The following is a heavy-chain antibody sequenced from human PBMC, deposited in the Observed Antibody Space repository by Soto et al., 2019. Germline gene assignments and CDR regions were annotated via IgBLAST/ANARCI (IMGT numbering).Heavy chain of an antibody. Sequence: GGSLRLSCSGSGFTVSSFGMHWVRQAPGKGLEHVSTLSSNGIGTYYADSVKGRFTFSRDTSKNTLYLQMSSLRTEDTAVYYCVKDMGQAAVGIRYPYGLDVWGLGATVTVSS. V-gene: IGHV3-64D*06. J-gene: IGHJ6*02. CDR2: LSSNGIGT. CDR1: GFTVSSFG. D-gene: IGHD6-13*01. CDR3: VKDMGQAAVGIRYPYGLDV.